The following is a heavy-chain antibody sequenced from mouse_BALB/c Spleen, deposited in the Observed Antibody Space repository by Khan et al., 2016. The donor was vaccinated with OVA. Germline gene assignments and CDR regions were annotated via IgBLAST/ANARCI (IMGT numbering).Heavy chain of an antibody. V-gene: IGHV1-5*01. CDR3: ARGGYSSFAY. CDR2: IYPGNSDT. J-gene: IGHJ3*01. CDR1: GYSFTSYL. Sequence: MQLEESGTVLARPGASVKMSCKASGYSFTSYLIHWVKQRPGQGLEWIGDIYPGNSDTTYNQKFKDKAKLTAGTSANTAYMELSSLTNEDSAVYYCARGGYSSFAYGGQGTLGNVAA. D-gene: IGHD1-3*01.